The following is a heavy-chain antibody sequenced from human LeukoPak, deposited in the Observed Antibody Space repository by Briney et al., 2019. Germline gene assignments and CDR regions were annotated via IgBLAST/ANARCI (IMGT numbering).Heavy chain of an antibody. V-gene: IGHV3-21*01. CDR2: ISSSSSYI. CDR3: AKDGNYDILTGYYLYYFDY. J-gene: IGHJ4*02. D-gene: IGHD3-9*01. Sequence: PGGSLRLSCAASGFTFSSYSMNWVRQAPGKGLEWVSSISSSSSYIYYADSVKGRFTISRDDAKNSLFLQMNSLRAEDTAVYYCAKDGNYDILTGYYLYYFDYWGQGTLVTVSS. CDR1: GFTFSSYS.